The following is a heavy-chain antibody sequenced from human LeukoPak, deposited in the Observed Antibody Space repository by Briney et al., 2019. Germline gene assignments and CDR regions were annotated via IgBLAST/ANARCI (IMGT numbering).Heavy chain of an antibody. CDR3: ASVPAAILYYYYYYMDV. Sequence: SETLSLTCAVYGGSFSGYYWSWIRQPPGKGLEWIGEINRSGSTNYNPSLKSRVTISVDTSKNQFSLKLSSVTAADTAVYYCASVPAAILYYYYYYMDVWGKGTTVTVSS. J-gene: IGHJ6*03. D-gene: IGHD2-2*02. CDR1: GGSFSGYY. CDR2: INRSGST. V-gene: IGHV4-34*01.